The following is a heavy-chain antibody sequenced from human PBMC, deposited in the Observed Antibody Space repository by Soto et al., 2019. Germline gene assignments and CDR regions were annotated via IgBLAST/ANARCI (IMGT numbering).Heavy chain of an antibody. J-gene: IGHJ6*02. CDR1: GGTFSSYA. CDR3: ARGGEEATSYYYYGMDV. D-gene: IGHD5-12*01. V-gene: IGHV1-69*13. CDR2: IIPIFGTA. Sequence: SVKVSCKASGGTFSSYAISWVRQAPGQGLEWTGGIIPIFGTANYAQKFQGRVTITADESTSTAYMELSSLRSEDTAVYYCARGGEEATSYYYYGMDVWGQGTTVTVSS.